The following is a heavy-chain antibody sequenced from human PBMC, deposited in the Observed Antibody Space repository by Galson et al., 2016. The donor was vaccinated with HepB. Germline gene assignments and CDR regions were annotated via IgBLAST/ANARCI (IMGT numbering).Heavy chain of an antibody. Sequence: SETLSLTCAVSGASISDSNWWTWVRHVPGKGLEWIGEIYHTGTSNNNPSLLSRFTMSIDTSRNHFSLNLNAVTAAATAVYYCARASIFPGARMVFDSWGQGILVTVSS. CDR3: ARASIFPGARMVFDS. V-gene: IGHV4-4*02. D-gene: IGHD2-2*01. CDR2: IYHTGTS. J-gene: IGHJ5*01. CDR1: GASISDSNW.